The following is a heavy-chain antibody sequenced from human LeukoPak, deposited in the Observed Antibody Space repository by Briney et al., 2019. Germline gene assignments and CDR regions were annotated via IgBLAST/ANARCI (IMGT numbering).Heavy chain of an antibody. CDR1: GYTVTSYY. D-gene: IGHD6-19*01. CDR2: INPSGGST. CDR3: ASCGSGWGLAPIDY. J-gene: IGHJ4*02. V-gene: IGHV1-46*01. Sequence: ASVKGCCKASGYTVTSYYMHWVRQAPGQRLEWMGIINPSGGSTSYAQKFQGRVTMTRDTSTSTVYMELSSLRSEDTAVYYCASCGSGWGLAPIDYWGQGTLVTVSS.